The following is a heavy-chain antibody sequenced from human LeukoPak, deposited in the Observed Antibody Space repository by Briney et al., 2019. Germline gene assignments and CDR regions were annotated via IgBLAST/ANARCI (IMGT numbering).Heavy chain of an antibody. CDR3: ARRVSASGRDYFDY. V-gene: IGHV4-59*08. J-gene: IGHJ4*02. CDR1: GGSISGYY. D-gene: IGHD2-2*01. Sequence: SETLSLTCTVSGGSISGYYWSWIRQPPGKGLEWIGYIYYSGSTTYNPSLKSRVTISVGTSKNHFSLKLSSVTAADTAVYYCARRVSASGRDYFDYWGQGTLVTVSS. CDR2: IYYSGST.